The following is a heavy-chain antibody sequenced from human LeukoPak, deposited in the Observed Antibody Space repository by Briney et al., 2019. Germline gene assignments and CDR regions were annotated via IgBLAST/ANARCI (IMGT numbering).Heavy chain of an antibody. Sequence: GPLRLPSAASAFAFSNAGMSWVRPAPAKGLEWVGRIKSKTDGGTTHSAAPVKGRFSISRYDSKHTLYLQMNSLKPADTAVYYCTTDDAAAADLYYFDYWGQGTLVTVSS. V-gene: IGHV3-15*01. CDR2: IKSKTDGGTT. CDR1: AFAFSNAG. J-gene: IGHJ4*02. CDR3: TTDDAAAADLYYFDY. D-gene: IGHD6-13*01.